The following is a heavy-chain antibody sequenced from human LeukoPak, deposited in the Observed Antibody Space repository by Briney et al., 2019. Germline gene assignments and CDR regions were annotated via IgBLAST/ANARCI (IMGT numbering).Heavy chain of an antibody. CDR2: MNPNSGDT. CDR3: AKNLDYYDSSGLDY. Sequence: ASVKVSCKASGYTFTSYDINWVRQATGQGLEWMGWMNPNSGDTGYAQKFQGRVTMTRNTSISTAYMELSSLRSEDTAVYYCAKNLDYYDSSGLDYWGQGTLVTVSS. CDR1: GYTFTSYD. J-gene: IGHJ4*02. V-gene: IGHV1-8*01. D-gene: IGHD3-22*01.